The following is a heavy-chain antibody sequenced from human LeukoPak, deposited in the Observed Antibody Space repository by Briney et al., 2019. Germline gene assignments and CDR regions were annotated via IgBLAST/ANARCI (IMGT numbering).Heavy chain of an antibody. V-gene: IGHV4-34*01. CDR3: ARDPSSSWFSWFDP. J-gene: IGHJ5*02. D-gene: IGHD6-13*01. CDR2: IDHSGST. Sequence: SETLSLTCAGYGGSFSGYYWSWIRQPPGKGLEWIGGIDHSGSTNNNPSLKIRVTISVDTSKNQFSLKLSSVTAADTAVYYCARDPSSSWFSWFDPWRQRTLVAVSS. CDR1: GGSFSGYY.